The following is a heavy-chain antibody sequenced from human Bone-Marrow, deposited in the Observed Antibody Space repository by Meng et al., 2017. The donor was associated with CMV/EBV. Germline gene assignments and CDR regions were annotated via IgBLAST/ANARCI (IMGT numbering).Heavy chain of an antibody. CDR2: INSDGSST. D-gene: IGHD2-2*01. CDR3: ARSGGDIVVVPAAIAHGMDV. V-gene: IGHV3-74*01. J-gene: IGHJ6*02. Sequence: GESLKISCAASGFTFSSYSMNWVRQPPGKGLVWVSRINSDGSSTSYADSVKGRFTISRDNAKNTLYLQMNSLRAEDTAVYYCARSGGDIVVVPAAIAHGMDVWGQGTTVTVSS. CDR1: GFTFSSYS.